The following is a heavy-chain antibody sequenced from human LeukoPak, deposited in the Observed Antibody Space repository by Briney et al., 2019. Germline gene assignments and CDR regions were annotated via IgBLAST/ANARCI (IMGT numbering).Heavy chain of an antibody. J-gene: IGHJ6*02. CDR3: AKDFVPLCGGSGSSAYYYYGMDV. D-gene: IGHD3-10*01. Sequence: GGSLRLSCAASGFTLSSYGMHWVRQAPGKGLEWVAVISYDGSNKYYADSVKGRFTTSRDNSKNTLYLQMNSLRAEDTAVYYRAKDFVPLCGGSGSSAYYYYGMDVWGQGTTVTVSS. CDR2: ISYDGSNK. CDR1: GFTLSSYG. V-gene: IGHV3-30*18.